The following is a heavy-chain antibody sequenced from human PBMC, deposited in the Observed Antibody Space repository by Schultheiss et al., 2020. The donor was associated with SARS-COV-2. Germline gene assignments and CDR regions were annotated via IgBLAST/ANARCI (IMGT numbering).Heavy chain of an antibody. J-gene: IGHJ4*02. CDR2: INHSGST. CDR3: AGDYDYEGQ. CDR1: GYSISSGGYS. D-gene: IGHD3-22*01. V-gene: IGHV4-61*08. Sequence: SETLSLTCTVSGYSISSGGYSWSWIRQPPGKGLEWIGEINHSGSTNYNPSLKSRVTISVDTSKNQFSLKLSSVTAADTAVYYCAGDYDYEGQWGQGTLVTVSS.